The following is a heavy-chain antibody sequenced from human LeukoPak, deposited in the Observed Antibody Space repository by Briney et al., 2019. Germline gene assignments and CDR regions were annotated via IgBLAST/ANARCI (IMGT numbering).Heavy chain of an antibody. CDR1: GFTFSNAW. Sequence: GGSLRLSCAASGFTFSNAWMSWVRQAPGKGLEWVGRIKSKTDGGTTDYAAPVKGRFTISRDDSKNTLYLQMNSLKTEDTAVYYCTTDSWALYTMKDAFDIWGQGTMVTVSS. CDR2: IKSKTDGGTT. D-gene: IGHD5/OR15-5a*01. J-gene: IGHJ3*02. CDR3: TTDSWALYTMKDAFDI. V-gene: IGHV3-15*01.